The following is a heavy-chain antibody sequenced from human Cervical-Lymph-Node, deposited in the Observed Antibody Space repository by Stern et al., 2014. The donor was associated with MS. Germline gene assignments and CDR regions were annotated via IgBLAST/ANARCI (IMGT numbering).Heavy chain of an antibody. CDR1: GYSFTIYY. J-gene: IGHJ4*02. V-gene: IGHV5-51*01. CDR2: IYPYDSDT. Sequence: EVQLVESGAEVKQPGESLKISCKVSGYSFTIYYIPLVRQMPGKGLEWMGFIYPYDSDTTYSPSFQGQVTISADKSITPAYLQWSSLRASDAAMYSCARHVQGFDYWGQGTLVTVSS. CDR3: ARHVQGFDY.